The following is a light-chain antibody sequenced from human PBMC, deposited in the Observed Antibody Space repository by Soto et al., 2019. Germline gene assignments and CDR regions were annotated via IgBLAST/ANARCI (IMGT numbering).Light chain of an antibody. V-gene: IGKV1-5*01. CDR1: QSISSW. Sequence: DIQMTQSPSTLSASVGDRVTITCRASQSISSWLAWYQQKPGKAPKLLIYEASSLESGVRSRLSGRGSGTEFTLPIGGLQEEDLATCSWEQDHSYRSLGGGTKGEIK. J-gene: IGKJ4*01. CDR2: EAS. CDR3: EQDHSYRS.